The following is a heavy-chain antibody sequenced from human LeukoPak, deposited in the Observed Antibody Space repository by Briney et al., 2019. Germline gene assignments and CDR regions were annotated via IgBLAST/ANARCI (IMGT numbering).Heavy chain of an antibody. CDR2: IRYDGSNK. CDR3: AKERWNTAMAVS. D-gene: IGHD5-18*01. J-gene: IGHJ4*02. CDR1: GFTFSSYG. V-gene: IGHV3-30*02. Sequence: GGSLRLSCAASGFTFSSYGMHWVRQAPGKGLEWVAFIRYDGSNKCYADSVKGRFTISRDNSKNTLYLQMNNLRAEDTAVYYCAKERWNTAMAVSWGQGTLVTVSS.